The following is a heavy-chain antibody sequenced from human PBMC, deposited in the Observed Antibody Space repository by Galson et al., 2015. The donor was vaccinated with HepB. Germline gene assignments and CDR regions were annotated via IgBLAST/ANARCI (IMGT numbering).Heavy chain of an antibody. CDR3: AGFVVVVAATTHTDY. Sequence: SLRLSCAASGFTFSSYGMHWVRQAPGKRLEWVAFIRYDGSNKYYADSVKGRFTISRDNSKNTLYLQMNSLRAEDTAVYYCAGFVVVVAATTHTDYWGQGTLVTVSS. CDR2: IRYDGSNK. CDR1: GFTFSSYG. V-gene: IGHV3-30*02. D-gene: IGHD2-15*01. J-gene: IGHJ4*02.